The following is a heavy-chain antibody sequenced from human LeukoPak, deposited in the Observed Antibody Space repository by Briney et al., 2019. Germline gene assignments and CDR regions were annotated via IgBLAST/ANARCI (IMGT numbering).Heavy chain of an antibody. CDR3: AHTYYDFWSGLHNWFDP. CDR1: GFSLSTSGVG. Sequence: ESGPTLVKPTQTLTLTCTFSGFSLSTSGVGVGWIRQPPGETLEWLALIYWNDDKRYSPSLKSRLTITKDTSKNQVVLTMTNMDPVDTAAYYCAHTYYDFWSGLHNWFDPWGQGTLVTVSS. V-gene: IGHV2-5*01. J-gene: IGHJ5*02. D-gene: IGHD3-3*01. CDR2: IYWNDDK.